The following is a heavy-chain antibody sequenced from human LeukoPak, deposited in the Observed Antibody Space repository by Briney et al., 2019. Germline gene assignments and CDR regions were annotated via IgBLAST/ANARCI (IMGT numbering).Heavy chain of an antibody. CDR2: IKQDGSEK. CDR3: AKDLWDIVVVPAAID. V-gene: IGHV3-7*01. J-gene: IGHJ4*02. D-gene: IGHD2-2*01. Sequence: PGGSLRLSCAASGFTFSSYWMSWVRQAPGKGLEWVANIKQDGSEKYYVDSVKGRFTISRDNAKNSLYLQMNSLRAEDTAVYYCAKDLWDIVVVPAAIDWGQGTLVTVSS. CDR1: GFTFSSYW.